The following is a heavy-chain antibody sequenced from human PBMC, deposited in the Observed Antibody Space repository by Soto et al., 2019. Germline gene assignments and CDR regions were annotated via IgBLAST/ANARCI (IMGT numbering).Heavy chain of an antibody. CDR3: ARNDFWSGYSLMGYYYGMDV. CDR1: GGSVSSGSYY. V-gene: IGHV4-61*01. D-gene: IGHD3-3*01. Sequence: QVQLQESGPGLVKPSETLSLTCTVSGGSVSSGSYYWSWIRQPPGKGLEWIGYIYYSGSTNYNPSLKSRVTLSVDTSKNQFSLKLSSVTAADTAVYYCARNDFWSGYSLMGYYYGMDVWGQGTTVTVSS. J-gene: IGHJ6*02. CDR2: IYYSGST.